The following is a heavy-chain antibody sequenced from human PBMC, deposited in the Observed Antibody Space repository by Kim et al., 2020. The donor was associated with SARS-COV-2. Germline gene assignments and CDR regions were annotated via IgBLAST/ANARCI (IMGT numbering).Heavy chain of an antibody. CDR1: GFTFDAYT. CDR3: AKAKAPGPSYYYEMDV. J-gene: IGHJ6*04. Sequence: GGSLRLSCAASGFTFDAYTLHWVRQPPGKGLEWVAGINWNSCSIGLADSVKGRFTVSRDNAKNFLYLQMNSLRSEDTAMYYCAKAKAPGPSYYYEMDVWGEGTTVTVSS. CDR2: INWNSCSI. V-gene: IGHV3-9*01.